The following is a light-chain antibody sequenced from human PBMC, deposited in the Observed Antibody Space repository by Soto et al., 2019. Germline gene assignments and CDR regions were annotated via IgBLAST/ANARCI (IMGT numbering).Light chain of an antibody. CDR3: QQRSNWPRGIT. CDR1: QSVSSY. Sequence: EIVLTQSPATLSLSPGERATLSCRASQSVSSYLAWYQQKPGQAPRLLIYDASNRATGIPARFSGSGSGTDFTLTISSLEPEDFAVYYCQQRSNWPRGITFGQGTRL. V-gene: IGKV3-11*01. CDR2: DAS. J-gene: IGKJ5*01.